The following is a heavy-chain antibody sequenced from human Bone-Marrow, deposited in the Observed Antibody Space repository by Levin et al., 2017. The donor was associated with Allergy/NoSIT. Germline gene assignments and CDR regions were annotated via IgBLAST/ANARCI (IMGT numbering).Heavy chain of an antibody. Sequence: SETLSLTCTVSGGSISSSSYYWGWIRQPPGKGLEWIGSIYYSGSTYYNPSLKSRVTISVDTSKNQFSLKLSSVTAADTAVYYCARLLLNGDYFSDAFDIWGQGTMVTVSS. J-gene: IGHJ3*02. D-gene: IGHD4-17*01. CDR2: IYYSGST. CDR3: ARLLLNGDYFSDAFDI. CDR1: GGSISSSSYY. V-gene: IGHV4-39*01.